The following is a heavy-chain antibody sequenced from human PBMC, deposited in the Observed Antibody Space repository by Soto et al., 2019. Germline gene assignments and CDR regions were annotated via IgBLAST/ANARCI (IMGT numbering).Heavy chain of an antibody. CDR2: IYYSGST. Sequence: SETLSLTCTVSGGSISSYYWSWIRQPPGKGLEWIGYIYYSGSTNYNPSLKSRVTISVDTSKNQFSLKLSSVTAADTAVYYCARGYCSSTSCSPLDYGLDGWGQGTTVTVSS. J-gene: IGHJ6*02. CDR1: GGSISSYY. CDR3: ARGYCSSTSCSPLDYGLDG. V-gene: IGHV4-59*01. D-gene: IGHD2-2*01.